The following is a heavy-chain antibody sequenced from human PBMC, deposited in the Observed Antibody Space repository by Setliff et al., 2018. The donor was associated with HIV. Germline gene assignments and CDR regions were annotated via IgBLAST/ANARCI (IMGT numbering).Heavy chain of an antibody. Sequence: ASVKVSCKASGYTFTGYYMHWVRQAPGQGLERMGWINPNSGGTNYAQKFQGRVTMTRDTSISTAYMELSRLRSDDTAVYYCARDRMVRGESGLDDYYYYMDVWGKGTTVTVSS. CDR1: GYTFTGYY. D-gene: IGHD3-10*01. V-gene: IGHV1-2*02. CDR2: INPNSGGT. J-gene: IGHJ6*03. CDR3: ARDRMVRGESGLDDYYYYMDV.